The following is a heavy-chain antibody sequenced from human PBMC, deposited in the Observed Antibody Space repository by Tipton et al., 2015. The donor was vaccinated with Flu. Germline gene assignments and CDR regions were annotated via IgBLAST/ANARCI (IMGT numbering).Heavy chain of an antibody. CDR3: ARDDYCSGGSCPVGAFDI. CDR2: IYYSGST. CDR1: GGSISSSSYY. D-gene: IGHD2-15*01. V-gene: IGHV4-39*07. J-gene: IGHJ3*02. Sequence: TLSLTCTVPGGSISSSSYYWGWIRQPPGKGLEWIGSIYYSGSTYYNPSLKSRVTISVDTSKNQFSLKLSSVTAADTAVYYCARDDYCSGGSCPVGAFDIWGQGTMVTVSS.